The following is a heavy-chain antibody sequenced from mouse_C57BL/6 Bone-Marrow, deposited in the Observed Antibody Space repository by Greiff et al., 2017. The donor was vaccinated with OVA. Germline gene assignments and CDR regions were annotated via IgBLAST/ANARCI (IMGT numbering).Heavy chain of an antibody. Sequence: EVNVVESGAELVRPGASVKLSCTASGFNIKDDYMHWVKQRPEQGLEWIGWIDPEHGDTEYASKFQGKATITADTSSNPAYLQLSSLTSEDTAVYYCTTTLYGPWFADWGQGTLVTVSA. J-gene: IGHJ3*01. CDR3: TTTLYGPWFAD. D-gene: IGHD2-10*02. CDR1: GFNIKDDY. CDR2: IDPEHGDT. V-gene: IGHV14-4*01.